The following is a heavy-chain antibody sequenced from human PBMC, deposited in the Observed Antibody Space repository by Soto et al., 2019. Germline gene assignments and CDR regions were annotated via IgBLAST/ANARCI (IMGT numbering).Heavy chain of an antibody. J-gene: IGHJ6*02. Sequence: XGTLSLTCAVYGGSFSGYYWSWIRQPPGKGLEWIGEINHSGSTNYNPSLKSRVTISVDTSKNQFSLKLSSVTAADTAVYYCARNQEYSSSSGMDVWGQGTTVTVSS. V-gene: IGHV4-34*01. D-gene: IGHD6-6*01. CDR3: ARNQEYSSSSGMDV. CDR2: INHSGST. CDR1: GGSFSGYY.